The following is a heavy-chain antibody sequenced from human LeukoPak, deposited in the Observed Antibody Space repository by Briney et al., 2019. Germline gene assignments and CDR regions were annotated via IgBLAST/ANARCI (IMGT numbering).Heavy chain of an antibody. CDR1: GGSISSYY. D-gene: IGHD3-10*01. Sequence: SETLSLTCTVSGGSISSYYWNWIRQPPGKGLEWIGYIYYSGSTNYNPSLKSRVTISVDTSKNQFSLKLSSVTAADTAVYYCATGGTHDGDYWGQGTLVTVSS. CDR3: ATGGTHDGDY. V-gene: IGHV4-59*12. CDR2: IYYSGST. J-gene: IGHJ4*02.